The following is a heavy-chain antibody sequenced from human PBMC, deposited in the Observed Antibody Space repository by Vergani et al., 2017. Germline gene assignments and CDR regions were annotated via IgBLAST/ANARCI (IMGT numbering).Heavy chain of an antibody. CDR1: GGSISSGSYY. CDR3: ASRRGLLQYGMDV. CDR2: IYTSGST. D-gene: IGHD2-15*01. J-gene: IGHJ6*02. V-gene: IGHV4-61*02. Sequence: QVQLQESGPGLVKPSQTLSLTCTVSGGSISSGSYYWSWIRQPAGKGLEWIGRIYTSGSTNYNPSLKSRVTISVDTSKNQFSLKLSSVTAADTAVYYCASRRGLLQYGMDVWGQGTTVTVSS.